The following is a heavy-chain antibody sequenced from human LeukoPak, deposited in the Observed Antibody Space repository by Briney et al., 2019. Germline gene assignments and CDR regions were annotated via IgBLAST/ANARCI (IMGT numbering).Heavy chain of an antibody. Sequence: PGGSLRLSCAASGFTFSSYSMNWVRQAPGKGLEWVSSISSSSSYIYYADSVKGRFTISRDNAKNSLYLQMNSLRAEDTAVYYCARSIAVAGRVVGFDYWGQGTLVTVSS. D-gene: IGHD6-19*01. CDR2: ISSSSSYI. CDR3: ARSIAVAGRVVGFDY. J-gene: IGHJ4*02. CDR1: GFTFSSYS. V-gene: IGHV3-21*01.